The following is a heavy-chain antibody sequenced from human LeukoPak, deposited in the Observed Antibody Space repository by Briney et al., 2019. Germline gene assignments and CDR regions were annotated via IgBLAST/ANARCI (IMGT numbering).Heavy chain of an antibody. CDR2: ISGSGGST. J-gene: IGHJ4*02. V-gene: IGHV3-23*01. CDR1: GFTFSSYG. D-gene: IGHD7-27*01. CDR3: AKSGSTGDTGFGDY. Sequence: PGGSLRLSCAASGFTFSSYGMSWVRQAPGKGLEWVSAISGSGGSTYYADSVKGRFTISRDNSKNTLYLQMNSLRAEDTAVYYCAKSGSTGDTGFGDYWGQGTLVTVSS.